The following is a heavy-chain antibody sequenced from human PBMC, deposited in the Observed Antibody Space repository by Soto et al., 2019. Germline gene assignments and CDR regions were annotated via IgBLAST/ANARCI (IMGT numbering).Heavy chain of an antibody. CDR2: IYSSGTT. CDR3: ARTDSSGYYFVY. V-gene: IGHV4-31*03. CDR1: GDFISSGGYY. J-gene: IGHJ4*02. Sequence: SETLSLTCTVSGDFISSGGYYWSWIRQLPGKGLEWIGYIYSSGTTYYNPSLKSRITISVDTSKNQFSLNLSSVTAADTAVYYCARTDSSGYYFVYWGQRTLVTVSS. D-gene: IGHD3-22*01.